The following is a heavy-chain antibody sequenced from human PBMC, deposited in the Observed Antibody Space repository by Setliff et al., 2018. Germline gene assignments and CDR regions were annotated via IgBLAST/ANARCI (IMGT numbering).Heavy chain of an antibody. V-gene: IGHV3-33*01. CDR3: ARAHPHDFGEYVDY. Sequence: PGGSLRLSCAASGFTFSSYGMHWVRQAPGKGLEWVAFIWHDGSDKYYADSVKGRFTISRDNSRNTLYLQMSSLRGEDTAVYYCARAHPHDFGEYVDYWGQGTLVTVSS. J-gene: IGHJ4*02. CDR1: GFTFSSYG. CDR2: IWHDGSDK. D-gene: IGHD3-10*01.